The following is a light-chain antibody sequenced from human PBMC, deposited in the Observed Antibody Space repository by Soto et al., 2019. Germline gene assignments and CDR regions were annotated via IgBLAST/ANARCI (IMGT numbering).Light chain of an antibody. CDR3: SSYTSNSTPV. CDR2: EVS. Sequence: QSVLTQPPSVSGSPGQSVTISCTGTSSDVGSYNRVSWYQQPPGTAPKLMIYEVSNRPSGVPDRFSGSKSGNTASLTISGLQAEDEAVYYCSSYTSNSTPVFGGGTKVTFL. CDR1: SSDVGSYNR. V-gene: IGLV2-18*02. J-gene: IGLJ2*01.